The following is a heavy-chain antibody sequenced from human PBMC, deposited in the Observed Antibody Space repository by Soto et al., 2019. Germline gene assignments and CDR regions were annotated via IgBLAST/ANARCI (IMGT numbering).Heavy chain of an antibody. Sequence: QEQLVQSGAEVKEPGASLKVSCKASGDTFTTNFIHWVRQAPGQGLECMGRINPNSGATLYAQEFQGRLTLTTDTSTSTVSLDLTGLKPEDSAVYYCASRVLCDMDVWGQGTTVTVSS. D-gene: IGHD2-21*01. J-gene: IGHJ6*02. CDR2: INPNSGAT. V-gene: IGHV1-46*01. CDR1: GDTFTTNF. CDR3: ASRVLCDMDV.